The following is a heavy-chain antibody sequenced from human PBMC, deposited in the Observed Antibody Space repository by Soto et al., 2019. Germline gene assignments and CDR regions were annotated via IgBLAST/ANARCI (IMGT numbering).Heavy chain of an antibody. J-gene: IGHJ4*02. V-gene: IGHV3-21*01. CDR2: ISSSGTFK. Sequence: PVGSLRLSCEASGFIFTTNSMNWVRQVPGKGLQWLSSISSSGTFKSYGDSVKGRFTISRDNAKNSLFLQMNNLSGEDTGLYYCARDPPHGGTSSWDADSWGPGTLVTGSS. D-gene: IGHD2-15*01. CDR1: GFIFTTNS. CDR3: ARDPPHGGTSSWDADS.